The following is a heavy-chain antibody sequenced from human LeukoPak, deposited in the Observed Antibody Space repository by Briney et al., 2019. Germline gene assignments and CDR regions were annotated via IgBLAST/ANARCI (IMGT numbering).Heavy chain of an antibody. V-gene: IGHV3-23*01. J-gene: IGHJ6*02. CDR3: AKDRLYYYDSSGYYYYYYGMDV. Sequence: GGSLRLSCAASGFTFSSYAMSWVRQAPGKGLEWVSAISGSGGSTYYADSVKGRFTISRDNSKNTLYLQMNSLRAEDTAVYYCAKDRLYYYDSSGYYYYYYGMDVWGQGTTVTVSS. CDR2: ISGSGGST. CDR1: GFTFSSYA. D-gene: IGHD3-22*01.